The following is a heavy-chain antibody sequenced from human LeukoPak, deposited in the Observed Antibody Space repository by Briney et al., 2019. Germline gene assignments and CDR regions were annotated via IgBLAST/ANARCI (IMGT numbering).Heavy chain of an antibody. CDR3: ARVSRVAYSSSWYLDY. CDR1: GFTFSDYS. CDR2: LFRRNSYI. V-gene: IGHV3-21*06. J-gene: IGHJ4*02. D-gene: IGHD6-13*01. Sequence: GGTLTLSCAASGFTFSDYSMNWVRPAPGKGLEWVSSLFRRNSYIYYSDSVKGRFTISRDDAKNSLYLQMNSLRADDTAMYYCARVSRVAYSSSWYLDYWGQGTLVTVSS.